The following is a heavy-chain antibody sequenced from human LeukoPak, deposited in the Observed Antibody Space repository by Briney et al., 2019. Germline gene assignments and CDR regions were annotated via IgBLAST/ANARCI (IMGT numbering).Heavy chain of an antibody. CDR2: INPGGTFA. V-gene: IGHV1-46*01. J-gene: IGHJ4*02. CDR1: GYSFTSYY. Sequence: GASVKVSCKASGYSFTSYYMHWVRQAPGHGLEWMGLINPGGTFAIYSQRFQGRVTLTRDISTSTAYMELRSLRSDDTAVYYCARAPPYYGILTGYYTPELDYWGQGTLVTVSS. D-gene: IGHD3-9*01. CDR3: ARAPPYYGILTGYYTPELDY.